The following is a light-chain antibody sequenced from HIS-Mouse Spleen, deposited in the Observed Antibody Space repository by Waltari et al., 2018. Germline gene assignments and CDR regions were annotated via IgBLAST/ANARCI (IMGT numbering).Light chain of an antibody. J-gene: IGLJ2*01. V-gene: IGLV3-10*01. CDR3: YSTDSSGNHRV. Sequence: SYELTQPPSVSVSPGQTARITCSGDALPKKYAYWYQQKSGQAPGLVIYEDRKRPSGIHERFSGSSSGTMATLTISGAQVEDEADYYCYSTDSSGNHRVFGGGTKLTVL. CDR1: ALPKKY. CDR2: EDR.